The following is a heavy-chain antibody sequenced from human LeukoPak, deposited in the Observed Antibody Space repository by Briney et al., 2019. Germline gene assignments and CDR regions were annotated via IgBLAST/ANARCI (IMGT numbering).Heavy chain of an antibody. J-gene: IGHJ4*02. CDR2: INHSGST. V-gene: IGHV4-34*01. Sequence: SETLSLTCAVYGGSFSGYYWSWIRQPPGKGLEWIGEINHSGSTNYNPSLKSRVTISVDTSKNQFSLKLSSVTAADTAVYYCARGYYYDSSGYYGYYYFDYWGQGTLVTVSS. CDR3: ARGYYYDSSGYYGYYYFDY. CDR1: GGSFSGYY. D-gene: IGHD3-22*01.